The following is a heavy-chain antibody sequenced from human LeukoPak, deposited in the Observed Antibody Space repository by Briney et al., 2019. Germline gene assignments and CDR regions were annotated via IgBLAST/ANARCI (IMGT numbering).Heavy chain of an antibody. J-gene: IGHJ6*02. CDR1: GGSFSGYY. V-gene: IGHV4-34*01. CDR2: INHSGST. CDR3: ARGAGYYCSSTSCYRRLYGMDV. D-gene: IGHD2-2*01. Sequence: SETLSLTCAVYGGSFSGYYWSWIRQPPGKGLEWIGEINHSGSTNYNPSLKSRVTMSVDTSKNQFSLKLSSVTAADTAVYYCARGAGYYCSSTSCYRRLYGMDVWGQGATVTVSS.